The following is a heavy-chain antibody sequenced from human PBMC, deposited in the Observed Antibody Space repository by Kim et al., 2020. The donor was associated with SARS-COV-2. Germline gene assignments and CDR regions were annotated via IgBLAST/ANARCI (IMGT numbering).Heavy chain of an antibody. CDR2: IYYSGST. CDR1: GGSISSYY. Sequence: SETLSLTCTVSGGSISSYYWSWIRQPPGKGLEWIGYIYYSGSTNYNPSLKSRVTISVDTSKNQFSLKLSSVTAADTAVYYCARRGGYYDSSGIGAFDIWGQGTMVTVSS. V-gene: IGHV4-59*08. J-gene: IGHJ3*02. D-gene: IGHD3-22*01. CDR3: ARRGGYYDSSGIGAFDI.